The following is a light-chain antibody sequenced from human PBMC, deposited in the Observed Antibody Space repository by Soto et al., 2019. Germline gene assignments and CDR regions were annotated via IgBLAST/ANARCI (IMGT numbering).Light chain of an antibody. CDR1: AGLNSR. J-gene: IGKJ1*01. CDR2: DAS. Sequence: DIQLTQSPSTLSASVGDRVTITCGASAGLNSRLAWYQPKPGKAPTLLIFDASTLQSGVSSRFRGSTSETYFILIINEPNQDDSGSHSGHQYQTLTPVGQGTKVHIK. CDR3: HQYQTLTP. V-gene: IGKV1-5*01.